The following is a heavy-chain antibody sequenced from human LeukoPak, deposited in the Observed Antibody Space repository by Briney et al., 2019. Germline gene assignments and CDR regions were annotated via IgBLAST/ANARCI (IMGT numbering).Heavy chain of an antibody. CDR1: GFTFSSYA. CDR3: AKDPKTAAEMVYFDC. D-gene: IGHD6-13*01. Sequence: GGSLRLSCAASGFTFSSYALSWVRQAPGKGPEWVSVISGSGDSTYYADSVKGRFIISRDNSRNTLYLQMNSLRAEDTAVYYCAKDPKTAAEMVYFDCWGQGTLVTVSS. V-gene: IGHV3-23*01. J-gene: IGHJ4*02. CDR2: ISGSGDST.